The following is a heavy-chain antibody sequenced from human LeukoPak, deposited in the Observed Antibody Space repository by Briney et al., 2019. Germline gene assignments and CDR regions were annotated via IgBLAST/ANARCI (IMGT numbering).Heavy chain of an antibody. J-gene: IGHJ4*02. CDR1: GXSISSDF. CDR2: IHYSGTT. Sequence: PSETLSLTCTVSGXSISSDFGSWIRQPPGKGRERIGYIHYSGTTHYSPSLKSRVTISVDTSKNQFSLKLSSVTAADTAVYYCARGLTIVGSTSFHFWGRGALVTVSS. V-gene: IGHV4-59*01. D-gene: IGHD1-26*01. CDR3: ARGLTIVGSTSFHF.